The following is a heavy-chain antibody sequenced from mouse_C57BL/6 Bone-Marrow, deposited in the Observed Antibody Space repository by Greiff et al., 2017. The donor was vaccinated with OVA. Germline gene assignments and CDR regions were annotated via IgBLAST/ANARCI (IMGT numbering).Heavy chain of an antibody. J-gene: IGHJ4*01. CDR2: IYPGSGSP. Sequence: QVQLQQSGAELVKPGASVKMSCKASGYTFTSYWITWVKQRPGQGLEWIGDIYPGSGSPNYNQKFKSKATLTVDTSSSTAYMQLSSLTSEDSAVYYCANYDGSRGAMDYWGQGTSVTVSS. CDR1: GYTFTSYW. CDR3: ANYDGSRGAMDY. V-gene: IGHV1-55*01. D-gene: IGHD1-1*01.